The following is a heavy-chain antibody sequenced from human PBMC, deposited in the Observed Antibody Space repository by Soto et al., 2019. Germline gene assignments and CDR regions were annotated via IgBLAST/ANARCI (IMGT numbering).Heavy chain of an antibody. D-gene: IGHD2-2*01. CDR1: GGSISSGGYY. Sequence: QVQLQESGPGLVKPSQTLSLTCTVSGGSISSGGYYWSWIRQHPGKGLEWIGYIYYSGSTYYNPSLKSRVTISVDTSKNQFSLKLSSVTTADTAVYYCARSSTSANYFDYWGQGTLVTVSS. J-gene: IGHJ4*02. V-gene: IGHV4-31*03. CDR3: ARSSTSANYFDY. CDR2: IYYSGST.